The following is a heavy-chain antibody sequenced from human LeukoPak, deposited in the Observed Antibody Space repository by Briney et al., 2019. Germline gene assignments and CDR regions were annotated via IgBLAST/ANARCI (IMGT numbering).Heavy chain of an antibody. CDR1: GFPLTNYA. V-gene: IGHV3-23*01. CDR3: ARSGVAATPRTSDC. D-gene: IGHD2-15*01. Sequence: RGSLRLSCAAPGFPLTNYAISWVRQAPRKGLECVSAISASGSTYYADSVKGHFTISRDNSRNTLYLQMNSLRAEDTAVYYCARSGVAATPRTSDCWGQGTLVTVSS. CDR2: ISASGST. J-gene: IGHJ4*02.